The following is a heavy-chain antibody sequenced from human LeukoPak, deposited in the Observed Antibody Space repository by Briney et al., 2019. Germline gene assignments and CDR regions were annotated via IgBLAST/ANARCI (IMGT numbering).Heavy chain of an antibody. D-gene: IGHD1-14*01. V-gene: IGHV4-59*01. CDR1: RGSINSYY. CDR2: IYYSGST. J-gene: IGHJ4*02. CDR3: ARGTRMTPFDY. Sequence: SETLSLTCTVSRGSINSYYWSWIRQPPGKGLEWIGYIYYSGSTNYNPSLKSRVTMAVDTSKNQFSLRLSSVSAADTAVYYCARGTRMTPFDYWGQGTLVTVSS.